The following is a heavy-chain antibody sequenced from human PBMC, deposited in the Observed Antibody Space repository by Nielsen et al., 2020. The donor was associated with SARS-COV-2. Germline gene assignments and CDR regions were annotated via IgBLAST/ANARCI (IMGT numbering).Heavy chain of an antibody. CDR1: GFTFSSYG. J-gene: IGHJ1*01. CDR3: AKMSPPGMAAGSAEYFQY. D-gene: IGHD6-13*01. V-gene: IGHV3-33*05. Sequence: GESLKISCAASGFTFSSYGMHWVRQAPGKGLEWVAVISYDGSNKYYADSVKGRFTISRDKSKNTLYVLMNSLRAEDTAVYYCAKMSPPGMAAGSAEYFQYWGQGTLVTVSS. CDR2: ISYDGSNK.